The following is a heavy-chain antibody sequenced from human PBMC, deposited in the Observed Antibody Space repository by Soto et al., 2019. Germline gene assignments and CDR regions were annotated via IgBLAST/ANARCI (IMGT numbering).Heavy chain of an antibody. CDR1: GFTVSSNY. CDR2: IYSGGSK. V-gene: IGHV3-53*02. D-gene: IGHD6-19*01. Sequence: EVQLVETGGGLIQPGGSLRLSCAASGFTVSSNYMSWVRQAPGKGLEWVSVIYSGGSKYYADSVKGRFTISRDNSKNTLYLQMNSLRAEDTAVYYCARGSSGWYLDPYYYGMDVWGQGTTVTVSS. CDR3: ARGSSGWYLDPYYYGMDV. J-gene: IGHJ6*02.